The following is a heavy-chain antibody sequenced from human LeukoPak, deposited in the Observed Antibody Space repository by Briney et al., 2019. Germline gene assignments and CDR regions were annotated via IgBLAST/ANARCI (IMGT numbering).Heavy chain of an antibody. V-gene: IGHV1-69*06. D-gene: IGHD6-19*01. CDR1: GGTFSSYA. J-gene: IGHJ1*01. CDR2: IIPIFGTA. Sequence: SVKVSCKASGGTFSSYAISWVRQAPGQGLEWMGGIIPIFGTANYAQKFQGRVTITADKSTSTAYMELSSLRSEDTAVYYCASAVAGPLEYFQHWGQGTLVTVSS. CDR3: ASAVAGPLEYFQH.